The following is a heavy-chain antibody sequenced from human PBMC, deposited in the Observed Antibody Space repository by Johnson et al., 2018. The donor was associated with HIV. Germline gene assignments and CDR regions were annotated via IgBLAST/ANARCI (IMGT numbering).Heavy chain of an antibody. Sequence: VQLVESGGGVVQPGGSLTLSCAASGFTFSSYWMHWVRQAPGKGLVWGSSINSDESSTNYAESVKGRFTISRDNAKNSLYLQMNSLRAEDTAGYYCARATPGIAAAGPTHPSAFDIWGQGTMVTVSS. J-gene: IGHJ3*02. CDR1: GFTFSSYW. CDR2: INSDESST. V-gene: IGHV3-74*02. CDR3: ARATPGIAAAGPTHPSAFDI. D-gene: IGHD6-13*01.